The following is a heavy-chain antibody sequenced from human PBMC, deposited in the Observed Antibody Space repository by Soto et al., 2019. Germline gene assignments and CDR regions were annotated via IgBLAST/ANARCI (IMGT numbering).Heavy chain of an antibody. CDR1: GCAISNAW. Sequence: SRTHFGTASGCAISNAWMNWVRQAQGKGLEWVGRIKSKTDGGTTDYAAPVKGRFTISRDDSKNTLYLQMNSLKTEDTAVYYCTTDHTAVAGFDYWGQGTLVTVFS. J-gene: IGHJ4*02. CDR2: IKSKTDGGTT. CDR3: TTDHTAVAGFDY. D-gene: IGHD6-19*01. V-gene: IGHV3-15*07.